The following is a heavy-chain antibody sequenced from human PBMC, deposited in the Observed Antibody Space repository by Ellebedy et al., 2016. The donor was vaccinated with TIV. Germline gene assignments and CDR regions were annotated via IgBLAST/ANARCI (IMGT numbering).Heavy chain of an antibody. CDR1: GFTFSSYG. CDR2: ISYDGSNK. V-gene: IGHV3-30*18. D-gene: IGHD5-18*01. Sequence: GGSLRLSXAASGFTFSSYGMHWVRQAPGKGLEWVAVISYDGSNKYYADSVKGRFTISRDNSKNTLYLQMNSLRAEDTAVYYCAKGAEYSYGYPDYWGQGTLVTVSS. CDR3: AKGAEYSYGYPDY. J-gene: IGHJ4*02.